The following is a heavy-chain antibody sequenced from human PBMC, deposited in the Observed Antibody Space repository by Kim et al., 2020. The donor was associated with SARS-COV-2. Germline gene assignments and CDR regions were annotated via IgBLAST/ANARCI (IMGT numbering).Heavy chain of an antibody. D-gene: IGHD1-1*01. CDR1: GYTFTGYY. V-gene: IGHV1-2*02. CDR3: AREMNWNDPFPLQPNWFDP. J-gene: IGHJ5*02. CDR2: INPNSGGT. Sequence: ASVKVSCKASGYTFTGYYMHWVRQAPGQGLEWMGWINPNSGGTNYAQKFQGRVTMTRDTSISTAYMELSRLRSDDTAVYYCAREMNWNDPFPLQPNWFDPWGQGTLVTVSS.